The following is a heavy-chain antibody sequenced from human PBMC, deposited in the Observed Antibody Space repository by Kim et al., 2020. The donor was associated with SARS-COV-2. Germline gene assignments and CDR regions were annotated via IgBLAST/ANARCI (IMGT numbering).Heavy chain of an antibody. V-gene: IGHV7-4-1*02. D-gene: IGHD3-10*01. CDR1: GYTFTSYA. Sequence: ALVKVSCKASGYTFTSYAMNWVRQAPGQGLEWMGWINTNTGNPTYAQGFTGRFVFSLDTSVSTAYLQISSLKAEDTAVYYCARDPQLLWFGESHYRHDAFDIWGQGAMVTVSS. CDR2: INTNTGNP. J-gene: IGHJ3*02. CDR3: ARDPQLLWFGESHYRHDAFDI.